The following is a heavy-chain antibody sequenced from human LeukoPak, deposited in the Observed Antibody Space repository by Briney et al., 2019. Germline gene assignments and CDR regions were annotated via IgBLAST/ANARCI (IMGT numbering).Heavy chain of an antibody. V-gene: IGHV3-7*01. J-gene: IGHJ4*02. Sequence: PGGSLRLSCAASGFTFSNYWMTWVRQAPGKGLEWVANIKQDGSETYYVDSVKGRFTISRDNSNNSLYLQMSSLRAEDTAVYYCARAGGRASGSSYWGQGTLVTVPS. CDR3: ARAGGRASGSSY. CDR1: GFTFSNYW. D-gene: IGHD1-26*01. CDR2: IKQDGSET.